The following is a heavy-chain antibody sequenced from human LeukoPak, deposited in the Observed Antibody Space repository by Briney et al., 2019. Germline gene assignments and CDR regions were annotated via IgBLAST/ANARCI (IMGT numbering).Heavy chain of an antibody. CDR3: AREVGPDFWSGSGLYYYYYMDV. Sequence: SETLSLTCTVSGGSISSGGYYWSWIRQPPGKGLEWIGYIYHSGSTYYNPSLKSRVTISVDTSKNQFSLKLSSVTAADTAVYYCAREVGPDFWSGSGLYYYYYMDVWGKGTTVTVSS. J-gene: IGHJ6*03. V-gene: IGHV4-30-2*05. D-gene: IGHD3-3*01. CDR1: GGSISSGGYY. CDR2: IYHSGST.